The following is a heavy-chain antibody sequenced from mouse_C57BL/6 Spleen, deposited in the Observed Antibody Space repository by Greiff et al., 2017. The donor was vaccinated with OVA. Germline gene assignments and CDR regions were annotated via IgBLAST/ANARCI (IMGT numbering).Heavy chain of an antibody. Sequence: VQLQQSGPELVKPGASVKIPCKASGYTFTDYNMDWVKQSPGKSLEWIGDINPNNGGTIYNQKFKGKATLTVDKSSSTAYMELRSLTSEDTAVYYCARGGAMDYWGQGTSVTVSS. J-gene: IGHJ4*01. V-gene: IGHV1-18*01. CDR3: ARGGAMDY. CDR1: GYTFTDYN. CDR2: INPNNGGT.